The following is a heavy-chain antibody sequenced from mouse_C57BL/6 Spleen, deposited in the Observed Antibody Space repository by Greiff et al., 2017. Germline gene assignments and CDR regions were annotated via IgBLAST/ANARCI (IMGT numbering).Heavy chain of an antibody. D-gene: IGHD2-5*01. V-gene: IGHV1-55*01. J-gene: IGHJ2*01. CDR1: GYTFTSYW. CDR3: ARRSNYVCDY. Sequence: QVQLQQPGAELVKPGASVKMSCKASGYTFTSYWITWVKQRPGQGLEWIGDIYPGSGSTNYNEKFKSKATLTVETSSSTAYMQLSSLTSEDSAVYYCARRSNYVCDYWGQGTTLTVSS. CDR2: IYPGSGST.